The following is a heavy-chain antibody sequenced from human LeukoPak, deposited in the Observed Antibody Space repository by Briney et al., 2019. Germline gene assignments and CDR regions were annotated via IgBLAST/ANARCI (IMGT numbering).Heavy chain of an antibody. CDR2: IYYSGST. J-gene: IGHJ5*02. Sequence: PSETLSLTCTVSGGSISSYYWSWIRQPPGKGLEWIGYIYYSGSTNYNPSLKSRVTISVDTSKNQFSLKLSSVTVADTAVYYCARDLGAKFDPWGQGTLVTVSS. V-gene: IGHV4-59*01. D-gene: IGHD1-26*01. CDR3: ARDLGAKFDP. CDR1: GGSISSYY.